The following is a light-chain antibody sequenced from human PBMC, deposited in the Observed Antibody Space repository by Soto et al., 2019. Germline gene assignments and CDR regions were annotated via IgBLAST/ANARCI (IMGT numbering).Light chain of an antibody. Sequence: QLVLTQPASVSGSLGQSITISCTGTSSDVGGYNYVSWYQQHPGKAPRLMIYEVSNRPSGISNRFSGSKSGNTASLTISGLRAEDEADYYCSSYTSSITPVVFGGGTQLTVL. CDR3: SSYTSSITPVV. CDR2: EVS. V-gene: IGLV2-14*01. CDR1: SSDVGGYNY. J-gene: IGLJ2*01.